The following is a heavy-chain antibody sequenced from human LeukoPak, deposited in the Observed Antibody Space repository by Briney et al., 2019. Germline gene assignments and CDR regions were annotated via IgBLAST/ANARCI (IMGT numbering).Heavy chain of an antibody. V-gene: IGHV4-59*12. CDR1: GGSISNYY. Sequence: SETLSLTCTVSGGSISNYYWSWIRQPPGKALEWIGYIYYTGTTKYNPSLKSRATISLDTSKNQFSLKLSSVTAADTAVYYCARVHWYFDLWGRGTLVTVSS. J-gene: IGHJ2*01. CDR3: ARVHWYFDL. CDR2: IYYTGTT.